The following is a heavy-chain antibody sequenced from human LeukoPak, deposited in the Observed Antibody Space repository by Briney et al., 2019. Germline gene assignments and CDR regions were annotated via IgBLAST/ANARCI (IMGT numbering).Heavy chain of an antibody. V-gene: IGHV4-38-2*02. D-gene: IGHD6-13*01. CDR3: ARAPGIAAAGTLSYFDY. Sequence: PSETLPLTCTVSGYSISSGYYWGWIRQPPGKGLEWIGSIYHSGSTYYNPSLKSRVTISVDTSKNQFSLKLSSVTAADTAVYYCARAPGIAAAGTLSYFDYWGQGTLVTVSS. J-gene: IGHJ4*02. CDR2: IYHSGST. CDR1: GYSISSGYY.